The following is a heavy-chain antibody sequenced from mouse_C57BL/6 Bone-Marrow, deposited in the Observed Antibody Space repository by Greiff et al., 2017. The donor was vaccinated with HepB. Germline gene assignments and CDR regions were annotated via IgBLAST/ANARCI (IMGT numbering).Heavy chain of an antibody. V-gene: IGHV8-8*01. CDR1: GFSLSTFGMG. CDR3: ARFITTVVATSYYFDY. CDR2: IWWDDDK. Sequence: QVTLKVSGPGILQPSQTLSLTCSFSGFSLSTFGMGVGWIRQPSGKGLEWLAHIWWDDDKYYNPALKSRLTISKDTSKNQVFLKIANVDTADTATYYCARFITTVVATSYYFDYWGQGTTLTVSS. D-gene: IGHD1-1*01. J-gene: IGHJ2*01.